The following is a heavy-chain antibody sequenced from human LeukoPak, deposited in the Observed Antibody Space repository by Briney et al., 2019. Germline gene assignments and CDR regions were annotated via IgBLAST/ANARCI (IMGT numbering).Heavy chain of an antibody. CDR1: GGSISSYY. CDR2: IYYSGGT. CDR3: AREENYYYYGMDV. Sequence: SETLSLTCTVSGGSISSYYWSWIRQPPGKGLEWIGYIYYSGGTNYNPSLKSRVTISVDTSKNQFSLKLSSVTAADTAVYYCAREENYYYYGMDVWGQGTTVTVSS. J-gene: IGHJ6*02. V-gene: IGHV4-59*01.